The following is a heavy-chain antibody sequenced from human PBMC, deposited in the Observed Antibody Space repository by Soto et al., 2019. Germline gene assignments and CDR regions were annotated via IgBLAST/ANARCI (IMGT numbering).Heavy chain of an antibody. V-gene: IGHV1-18*04. CDR2: ISAYNGNT. CDR1: GYTFTSYG. CDR3: ARDGGLYSSSSAFRSYYGLDV. Sequence: GASVKVSCKASGYTFTSYGISWVRQAPGQGLEWMGWISAYNGNTNYAQKLQGRVTMTTDTSTSTAYMELRSLRSDDTAVYYCARDGGLYSSSSAFRSYYGLDVWGQGTTVTVSS. D-gene: IGHD6-6*01. J-gene: IGHJ6*02.